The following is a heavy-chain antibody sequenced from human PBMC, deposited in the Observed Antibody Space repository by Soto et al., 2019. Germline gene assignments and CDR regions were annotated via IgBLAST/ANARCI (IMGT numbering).Heavy chain of an antibody. V-gene: IGHV2-5*02. CDR2: IYWDDDK. J-gene: IGHJ3*01. D-gene: IGHD3-16*02. Sequence: SGPTLVNPTETLTLTCTFSGFSLTTRGVGVGWIRQPPGKALEWLAVIYWDDDKRYSPSLKTRLILTKDTSKNQVVLTMTNMDSVDTATYFCAHVVITFGGVVADDAFDVWGHRTMVTVSS. CDR1: GFSLTTRGVG. CDR3: AHVVITFGGVVADDAFDV.